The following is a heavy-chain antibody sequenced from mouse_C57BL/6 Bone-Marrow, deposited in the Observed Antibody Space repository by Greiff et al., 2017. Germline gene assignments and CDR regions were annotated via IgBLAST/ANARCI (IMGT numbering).Heavy chain of an antibody. D-gene: IGHD1-3*01. J-gene: IGHJ3*01. Sequence: VKLMESGAELARPGASVTLSCKASGYTFTSYGMHWVKQRPGQGLEWIGYINPSSGYTKYNQKFKDKAKLTADKSSSTAYMQLSSLSYEDSAVYCCASNYWFAYWGQGTLVTLSA. V-gene: IGHV1-7*01. CDR3: ASNYWFAY. CDR2: INPSSGYT. CDR1: GYTFTSYG.